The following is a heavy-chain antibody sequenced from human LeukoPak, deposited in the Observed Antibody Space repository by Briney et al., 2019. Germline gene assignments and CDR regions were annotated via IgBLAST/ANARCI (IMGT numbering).Heavy chain of an antibody. J-gene: IGHJ3*02. D-gene: IGHD5-18*01. CDR2: ISASSSTI. V-gene: IGHV3-48*04. CDR3: ARDISGYTYGHDAFDI. CDR1: GFSLSSFN. Sequence: GGSLRLSCVASGFSLSSFNMNWVRQAPGKGLEWVSYISASSSTIYYADSVKGRFTISRDNAKNSLCLQLNTLGAEDTAIYYCARDISGYTYGHDAFDIWGQGTMVTVSS.